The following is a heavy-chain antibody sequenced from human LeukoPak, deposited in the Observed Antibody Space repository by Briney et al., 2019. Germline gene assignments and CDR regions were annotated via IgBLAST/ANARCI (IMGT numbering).Heavy chain of an antibody. J-gene: IGHJ4*02. V-gene: IGHV3-48*03. D-gene: IGHD4-17*01. CDR3: ASEDSVTGYYFDY. CDR2: ISSSGTII. CDR1: GFTFSSYE. Sequence: GGSLRLSCAASGFTFSSYEMNWVRQAPGKGLEWVSYISSSGTIIYYTDSVKGRFTISRDNAKNSLYLQMNSLRAEDTAVYYCASEDSVTGYYFDYWGQGTLVTVSS.